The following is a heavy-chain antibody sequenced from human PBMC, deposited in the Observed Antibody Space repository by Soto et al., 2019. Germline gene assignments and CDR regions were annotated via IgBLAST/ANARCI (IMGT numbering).Heavy chain of an antibody. CDR3: ARDLIAVRPGWFDP. V-gene: IGHV1-18*01. J-gene: IGHJ5*02. CDR2: ISAYNGDT. Sequence: SVKVSCKASGYIFTTYGISWVRQAPGQGLEWMGWISAYNGDTNYAQSVQGRVTMTTDTSTSTAYMELRSLRSDDTAVYYCARDLIAVRPGWFDPWGQGTLVTVSS. CDR1: GYIFTTYG. D-gene: IGHD6-6*01.